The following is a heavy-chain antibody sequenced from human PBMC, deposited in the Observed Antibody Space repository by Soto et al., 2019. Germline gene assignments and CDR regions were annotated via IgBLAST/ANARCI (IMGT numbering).Heavy chain of an antibody. CDR2: ISSSSSYI. CDR1: GFTFSSYS. J-gene: IGHJ6*03. D-gene: IGHD3-16*01. V-gene: IGHV3-21*01. CDR3: AIEGTGATYGLYYYYYYMDV. Sequence: EVQLVESGGGLVKPGGSLRLSCAASGFTFSSYSMNWVRQAPGKGLEWVSPISSSSSYIYYADSVKGRFTISRDNAKNTLYLQMNILRAEATAGYYCAIEGTGATYGLYYYYYYMDVRGKGTMVTVSS.